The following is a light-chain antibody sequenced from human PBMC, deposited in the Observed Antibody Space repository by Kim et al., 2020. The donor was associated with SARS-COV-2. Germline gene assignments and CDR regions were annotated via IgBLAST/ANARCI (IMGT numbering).Light chain of an antibody. CDR1: SLRSYY. CDR2: GKN. Sequence: LGQTVRITCQGDSLRSYYASWYQQKPGQAPVLVIYGKNNRPSGIPDRFSGSSSGNTASLTITGAQAEDEADYYRNSRDSSGNHLEVFGTGTKVTVL. CDR3: NSRDSSGNHLEV. J-gene: IGLJ1*01. V-gene: IGLV3-19*01.